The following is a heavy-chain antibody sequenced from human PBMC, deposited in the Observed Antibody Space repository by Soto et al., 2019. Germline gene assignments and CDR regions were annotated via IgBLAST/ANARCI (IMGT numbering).Heavy chain of an antibody. J-gene: IGHJ4*02. CDR2: VYYRGRS. CDR3: VSQRTTVPTQAYFDY. D-gene: IGHD4-17*01. V-gene: IGHV4-39*01. CDR1: GGSVTNSSYY. Sequence: SETLSLTCTVSGGSVTNSSYYWVWIRQSPGKGLEWIGSVYYRGRSYSKSSVKSRVTISVDTSKNRFSLSLNSVTASDTAVYFCVSQRTTVPTQAYFDYWGPGALVTVSS.